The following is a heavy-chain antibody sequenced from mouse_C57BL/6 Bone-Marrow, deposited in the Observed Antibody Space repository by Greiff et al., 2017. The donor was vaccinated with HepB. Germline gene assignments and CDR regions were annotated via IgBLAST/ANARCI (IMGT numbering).Heavy chain of an antibody. J-gene: IGHJ2*01. V-gene: IGHV1-82*01. CDR3: ARSDLITTVVGGYFDY. CDR2: IYPGDGDT. D-gene: IGHD1-1*01. CDR1: GYAFSSSW. Sequence: QVQLQQSGPELVKPGASVKISCKASGYAFSSSWMNWVKQRPGKGLEWIGRIYPGDGDTNYNGKFKGKATLTADKDSSTAYMQHSSLTSEDSAVYFCARSDLITTVVGGYFDYWGQGTTLTVSS.